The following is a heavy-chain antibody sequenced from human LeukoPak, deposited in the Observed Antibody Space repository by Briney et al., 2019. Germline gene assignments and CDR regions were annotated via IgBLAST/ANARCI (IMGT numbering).Heavy chain of an antibody. Sequence: PGGSLRLSCAASGFTFSSYWMSWVRQAPGKGLEWVANIKQDGSEKYYVDSVKGRFTISRDNAKNSLYLQMNSLRAEDTAVYYCAGDGYSYGDSSGYYGYWGQGTLVTVSS. V-gene: IGHV3-7*01. D-gene: IGHD3-22*01. CDR3: AGDGYSYGDSSGYYGY. CDR1: GFTFSSYW. J-gene: IGHJ4*02. CDR2: IKQDGSEK.